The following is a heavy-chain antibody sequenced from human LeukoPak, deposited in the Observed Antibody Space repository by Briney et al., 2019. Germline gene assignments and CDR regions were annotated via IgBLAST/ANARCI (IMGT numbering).Heavy chain of an antibody. CDR3: AKRDRTNWYFDL. J-gene: IGHJ2*01. Sequence: GGSLRLSCAASGFSFDSYAMNWVRQAPGKGLEGVSAISGSGGSAYYADSVKGRFTISRDNSKNTLYLQMNTLRAEDTAVYYCAKRDRTNWYFDLWGRGNLVTVSS. CDR1: GFSFDSYA. V-gene: IGHV3-23*01. CDR2: ISGSGGSA.